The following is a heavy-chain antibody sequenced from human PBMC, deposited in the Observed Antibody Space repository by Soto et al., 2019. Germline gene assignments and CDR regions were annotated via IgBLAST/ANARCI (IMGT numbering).Heavy chain of an antibody. J-gene: IGHJ6*02. Sequence: QVQLAQSAKEVKKPGASVRVSCKAAGYTFIRYGIAWVRQAPGQGLEWMGWISPYNDYTVYAQKFQGRVSMTADTYTRTVYMNLRGLKSDDTALYYCARGGYYDNSWGKLSHYGLDVWGQGTSVSVSS. V-gene: IGHV1-18*01. CDR1: GYTFIRYG. CDR2: ISPYNDYT. D-gene: IGHD3-16*01. CDR3: ARGGYYDNSWGKLSHYGLDV.